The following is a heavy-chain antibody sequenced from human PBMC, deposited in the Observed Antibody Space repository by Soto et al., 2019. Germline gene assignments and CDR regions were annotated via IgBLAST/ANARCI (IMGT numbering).Heavy chain of an antibody. D-gene: IGHD3-10*01. Sequence: SETLSLTCTVSGGSISSSSYYWGWIRQPPGKGLEWIGSIYYSGSTYYNPSLKSRVTISVDTSKNQFSLELSSVTAADTAVYYCARSRGSITMVRGVIRYFDYWGQGTLVTVSS. CDR1: GGSISSSSYY. CDR3: ARSRGSITMVRGVIRYFDY. CDR2: IYYSGST. V-gene: IGHV4-39*01. J-gene: IGHJ4*02.